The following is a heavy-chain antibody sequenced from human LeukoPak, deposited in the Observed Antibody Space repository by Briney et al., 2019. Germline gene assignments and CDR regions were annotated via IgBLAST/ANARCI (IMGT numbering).Heavy chain of an antibody. CDR2: IIASSGAT. V-gene: IGHV3-23*01. D-gene: IGHD5-12*01. J-gene: IGHJ4*02. CDR3: AKGGYDYVEVAYFDF. CDR1: GFTVSDYA. Sequence: GGSLRLSCAPSGFTVSDYAMSWVRQAPGKGLEWVSIIIASSGATFYADSVKGRFTISRDNSKNTLYLQMNSLSVEDTAVYYCAKGGYDYVEVAYFDFWGQGALVTVSS.